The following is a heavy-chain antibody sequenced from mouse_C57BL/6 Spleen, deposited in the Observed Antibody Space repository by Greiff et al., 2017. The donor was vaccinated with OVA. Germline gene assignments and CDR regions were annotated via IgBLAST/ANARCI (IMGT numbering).Heavy chain of an antibody. Sequence: VQLQQSGAELVRPGASVTLSCKASGYTFTDYEMHWVKQTPVHGLEWIGAIDPETGGTAYNQKFKGKAILTADKSSSTAYMELRSLTSEDSAVYYCTLDGSSYVYWYFDVWGTGTTVTVSS. CDR2: IDPETGGT. V-gene: IGHV1-15*01. CDR3: TLDGSSYVYWYFDV. J-gene: IGHJ1*03. D-gene: IGHD1-1*01. CDR1: GYTFTDYE.